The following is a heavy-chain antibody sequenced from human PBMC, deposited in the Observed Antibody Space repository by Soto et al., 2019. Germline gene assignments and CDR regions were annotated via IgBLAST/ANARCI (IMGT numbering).Heavy chain of an antibody. Sequence: ASETLSLTCAVSGGSISSGGYCWSWIRQPPGKGLEWIGYIYHSGSTYYNPSLKSRVTISVDRSKNQFSLKLSSVTAADTAVYYCATGGGYTFEYWGQGTLVTVSS. CDR1: GGSISSGGYC. V-gene: IGHV4-30-2*01. D-gene: IGHD3-16*01. CDR3: ATGGGYTFEY. CDR2: IYHSGST. J-gene: IGHJ4*02.